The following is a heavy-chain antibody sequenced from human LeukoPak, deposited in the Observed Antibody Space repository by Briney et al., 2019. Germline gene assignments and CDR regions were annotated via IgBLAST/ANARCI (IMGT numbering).Heavy chain of an antibody. CDR1: GFTFSSYG. Sequence: GGSLRLSCAASGFTFSSYGMHWVRQAPGKGLEWVAGIWYDGSNKYYADSVKGRFTISRDNSKNTLYLEMNSLRAEDTAVYYCAGGPYYYDSPDYWGQGTLVTVSS. D-gene: IGHD3-22*01. V-gene: IGHV3-30*19. CDR3: AGGPYYYDSPDY. J-gene: IGHJ4*02. CDR2: IWYDGSNK.